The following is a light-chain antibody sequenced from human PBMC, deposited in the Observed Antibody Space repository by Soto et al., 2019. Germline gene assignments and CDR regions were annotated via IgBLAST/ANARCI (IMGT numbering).Light chain of an antibody. J-gene: IGKJ1*01. Sequence: LTQFPGTLSLSPWDRATLSCGASQSVSSNYIAWYQQKPGQAPRLLIYGASSRATGVPDRFSGSGSGTDFTLSISRLEPEDFAVYYCQQYSNLWTFGQGTKGGYQ. CDR2: GAS. CDR3: QQYSNLWT. V-gene: IGKV3-20*01. CDR1: QSVSSNY.